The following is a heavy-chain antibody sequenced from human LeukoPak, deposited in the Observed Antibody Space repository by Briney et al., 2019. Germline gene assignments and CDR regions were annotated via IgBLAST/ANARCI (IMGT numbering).Heavy chain of an antibody. V-gene: IGHV4-39*01. D-gene: IGHD3-9*01. Sequence: PSETLSLTCTVSGGSISSSSYYWGWIRQPPGKGLEWIGSIYYSGSTYYNPSLKSRVTISVDTSKNQFSLKLSSVTAADTAVYYCARWSPFNYDILTGRIDYWGQGTLVTVSS. J-gene: IGHJ4*02. CDR1: GGSISSSSYY. CDR3: ARWSPFNYDILTGRIDY. CDR2: IYYSGST.